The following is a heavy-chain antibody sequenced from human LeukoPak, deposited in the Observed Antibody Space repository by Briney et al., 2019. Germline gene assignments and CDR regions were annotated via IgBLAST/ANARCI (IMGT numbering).Heavy chain of an antibody. CDR2: VKSNSNGGTT. D-gene: IGHD5-18*01. V-gene: IGHV3-15*01. Sequence: GGSLRLSCAAAGFTFSSYGMSWVRQAPGKGLEWVGRVKSNSNGGTTDYAAPVKGRFTISRDDSKSTLYLQMNILKTEDTAVYYCTTGQTWIRQVDHWGQGTLVTVSS. CDR3: TTGQTWIRQVDH. CDR1: GFTFSSYG. J-gene: IGHJ4*02.